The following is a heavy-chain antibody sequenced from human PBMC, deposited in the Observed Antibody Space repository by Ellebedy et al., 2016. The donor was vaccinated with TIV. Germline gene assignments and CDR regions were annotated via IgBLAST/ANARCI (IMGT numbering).Heavy chain of an antibody. CDR3: ARDHYDVLTGFWAGFDY. V-gene: IGHV4-59*01. CDR2: IFHSGTA. J-gene: IGHJ4*02. Sequence: SETLSLTCTVSGGSISSYYWSWIRQPPGKGLEWIGYIFHSGTASYNPSLKGRVSMSVDTSKNQFSLELKSVTAADTAVYYCARDHYDVLTGFWAGFDYWGRGNLVIVSS. CDR1: GGSISSYY. D-gene: IGHD3-9*01.